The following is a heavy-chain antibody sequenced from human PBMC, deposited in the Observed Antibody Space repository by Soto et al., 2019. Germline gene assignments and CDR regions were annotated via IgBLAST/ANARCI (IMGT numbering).Heavy chain of an antibody. V-gene: IGHV3-30*18. Sequence: QVQLVESGGGVVEPGMSLSLSCAASGFTFDTHGMHWFRQAPGKGLEWAAVISYDGRNKYYADSVKDRFTISRDNSKNTVYMQMNRLRPEDTAVYYCAKVGDCYATSCVGPESFQLWGQGTLVTVSS. D-gene: IGHD3-16*01. CDR1: GFTFDTHG. J-gene: IGHJ1*01. CDR3: AKVGDCYATSCVGPESFQL. CDR2: ISYDGRNK.